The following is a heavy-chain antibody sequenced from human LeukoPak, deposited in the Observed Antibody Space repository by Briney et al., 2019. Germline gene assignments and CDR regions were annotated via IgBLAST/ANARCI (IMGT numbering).Heavy chain of an antibody. CDR2: ISSSSSYI. CDR3: ARDNVGATSD. J-gene: IGHJ4*02. D-gene: IGHD1-26*01. Sequence: PGGSLRLSCAASGFTFSTYSMNWVRQAPGKGLEWVSSISSSSSYIYYADSVKGRFTISRDNAKNSLYLQMNSLRAEDTAVYYCARDNVGATSDWGQGTLVTVSS. CDR1: GFTFSTYS. V-gene: IGHV3-21*01.